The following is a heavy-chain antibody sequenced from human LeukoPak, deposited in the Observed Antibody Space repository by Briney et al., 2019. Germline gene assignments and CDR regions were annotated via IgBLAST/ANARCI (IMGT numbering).Heavy chain of an antibody. CDR2: IIPIFGTA. D-gene: IGHD3-22*01. CDR1: GGTFSSYA. Sequence: SVKVSCKASGGTFSSYAISWVRQAPGQGLEWMGGIIPIFGTANYAQKFQGRVTITTDESTSTAYMELSSLRSEDTAVYYCARGVEITMIVVMSTTSYFDYWGQGTLVTVSS. V-gene: IGHV1-69*05. J-gene: IGHJ4*02. CDR3: ARGVEITMIVVMSTTSYFDY.